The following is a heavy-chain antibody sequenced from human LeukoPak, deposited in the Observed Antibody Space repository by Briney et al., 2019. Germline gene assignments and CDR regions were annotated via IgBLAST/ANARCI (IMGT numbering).Heavy chain of an antibody. Sequence: SVKVSCKASGYTFTSYGISWVRQAPGQGLEWMGRIIPILGIANYAQKFQGRVTITADKSTSTAYMELSSLRSEDTAVYYCARDGYSYGHDYWGQGTLVTVSS. CDR3: ARDGYSYGHDY. CDR2: IIPILGIA. V-gene: IGHV1-69*04. CDR1: GYTFTSYG. D-gene: IGHD5-18*01. J-gene: IGHJ4*02.